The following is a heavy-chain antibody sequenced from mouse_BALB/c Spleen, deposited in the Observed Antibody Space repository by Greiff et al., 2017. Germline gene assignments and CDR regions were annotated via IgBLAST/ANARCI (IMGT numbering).Heavy chain of an antibody. CDR2: ISSGGSYT. Sequence: DVHLVESGGGLVKPGGSLKLSCAASGFTFSSYGMSWVRQTPDKRLEWVATISSGGSYTYYPDSVKGRFTISRDNAKNTLYLQMSSLKSEDTAMYYCARHEGYDGYYVWFAYWGQGTLVTVSA. D-gene: IGHD2-3*01. V-gene: IGHV5-6*01. J-gene: IGHJ3*01. CDR1: GFTFSSYG. CDR3: ARHEGYDGYYVWFAY.